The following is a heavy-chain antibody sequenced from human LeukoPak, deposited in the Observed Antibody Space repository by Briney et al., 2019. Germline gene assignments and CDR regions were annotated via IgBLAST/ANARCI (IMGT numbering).Heavy chain of an antibody. CDR2: ISWNSGGI. CDR3: AKGKKMTVAGLFDY. Sequence: GRSLRLSCAASGFTFDDYAMHWVRQAPGKGLEWVSGISWNSGGIGYADSVKGRFSISRDNAKNSLYLQMNSLRADDTALYYCAKGKKMTVAGLFDYWGQGTLVTVSS. V-gene: IGHV3-9*01. D-gene: IGHD6-19*01. J-gene: IGHJ4*02. CDR1: GFTFDDYA.